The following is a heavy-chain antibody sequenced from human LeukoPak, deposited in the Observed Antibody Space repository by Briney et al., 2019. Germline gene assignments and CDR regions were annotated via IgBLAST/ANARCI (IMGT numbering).Heavy chain of an antibody. V-gene: IGHV1-69*04. CDR3: ARDLSIAARNWFDP. CDR2: IIPILGIA. Sequence: SVKVSCKASGDTFSSYTISWVRQAPGQGLEWLGRIIPILGIANYAQKFQGRVTITADKSTSTAYMELSSLRSEDTAVYYGARDLSIAARNWFDPWGQGTLVTVSS. J-gene: IGHJ5*02. CDR1: GDTFSSYT. D-gene: IGHD6-6*01.